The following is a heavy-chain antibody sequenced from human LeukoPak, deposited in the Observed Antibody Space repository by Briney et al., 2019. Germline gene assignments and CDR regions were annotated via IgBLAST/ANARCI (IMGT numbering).Heavy chain of an antibody. V-gene: IGHV4-59*01. CDR3: ARTRLEGYYYYGMDV. Sequence: PSETLSLTRTVSGGSLSSYYWSWVRQPPGKGREWIGYIYSSGSTNYTPSLKSRVTISVATSKNQFSLKLSSVTAADTAVYYCARTRLEGYYYYGMDVWGQGTTVTVSS. D-gene: IGHD1-1*01. CDR1: GGSLSSYY. J-gene: IGHJ6*02. CDR2: IYSSGST.